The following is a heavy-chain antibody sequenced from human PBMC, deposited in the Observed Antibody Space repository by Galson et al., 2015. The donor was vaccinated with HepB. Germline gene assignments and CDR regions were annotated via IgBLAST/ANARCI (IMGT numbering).Heavy chain of an antibody. D-gene: IGHD1-26*01. J-gene: IGHJ4*02. CDR1: GFTFSDYY. CDR2: ISSSSTYT. Sequence: SLRLSCAASGFTFSDYYMTWIRQAPGKGLEWVSYISSSSTYTNYADSVKGRFTISRDTAKNTLYLQMNSLRAEDTALYYCARVRVGTTGYYFDYWGQGTLVTVSS. V-gene: IGHV3-11*06. CDR3: ARVRVGTTGYYFDY.